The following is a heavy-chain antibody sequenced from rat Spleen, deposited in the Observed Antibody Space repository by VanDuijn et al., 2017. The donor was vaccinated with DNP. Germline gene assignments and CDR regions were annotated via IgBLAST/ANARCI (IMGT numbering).Heavy chain of an antibody. D-gene: IGHD5-1*01. Sequence: EVQLVESGGGLVQPGRSLKLSCAASGFTFSNYGMAWVRQAPTKGLEWVASISTGGGNTYYRDSVKGRFTISRDNAKNTQYLQMDSLRSEDTATYYCATHVRGTGSYYWYFDFWGPGTMVTVSS. CDR1: GFTFSNYG. V-gene: IGHV5S13*01. CDR2: ISTGGGNT. J-gene: IGHJ1*01. CDR3: ATHVRGTGSYYWYFDF.